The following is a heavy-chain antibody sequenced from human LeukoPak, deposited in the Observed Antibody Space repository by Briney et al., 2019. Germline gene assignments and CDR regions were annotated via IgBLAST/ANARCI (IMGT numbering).Heavy chain of an antibody. D-gene: IGHD5-12*01. CDR2: INHSGST. Sequence: SETLSLTCAVYGGSFGGYYWSWIRQPPGKGLEWIGEINHSGSTNYNPSLKSRVTISVDTSKNQFSLKLSSVTAADTAVYYCARNWATKITFFDYWGQGTLVTVSS. J-gene: IGHJ4*02. CDR1: GGSFGGYY. V-gene: IGHV4-34*01. CDR3: ARNWATKITFFDY.